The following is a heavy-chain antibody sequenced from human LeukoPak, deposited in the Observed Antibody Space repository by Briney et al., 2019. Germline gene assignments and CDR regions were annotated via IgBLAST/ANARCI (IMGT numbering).Heavy chain of an antibody. D-gene: IGHD2-15*01. J-gene: IGHJ3*02. Sequence: SVKVSCKASGGTFSSYAISWVRQAPGQGLEWMGRIIPILGIANYAQKFQGRVTITADKSTSTAYMELSSLRSEDTAVYYCARGRGVVSLYAFDIWGQGTMVTVSS. CDR3: ARGRGVVSLYAFDI. CDR2: IIPILGIA. CDR1: GGTFSSYA. V-gene: IGHV1-69*04.